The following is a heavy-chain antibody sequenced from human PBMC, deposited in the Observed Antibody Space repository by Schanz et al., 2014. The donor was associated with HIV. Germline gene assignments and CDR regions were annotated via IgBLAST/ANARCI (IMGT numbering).Heavy chain of an antibody. V-gene: IGHV1-69*13. CDR3: ARGEVPSLGMDV. J-gene: IGHJ6*02. CDR1: GGTFMTYA. Sequence: QVQLVQSGAEVKKPGASVKVSCKASGGTFMTYAISWVRQAPGQGLEWMGGIIPVFGTTNYAQKFQGRVTITADAFTATVHMELRSLRSEDTAVYYCARGEVPSLGMDVWGQGTTVTVSS. D-gene: IGHD1-26*01. CDR2: IIPVFGTT.